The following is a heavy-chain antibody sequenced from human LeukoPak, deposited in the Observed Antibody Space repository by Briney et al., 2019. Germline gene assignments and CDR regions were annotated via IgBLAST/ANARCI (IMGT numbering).Heavy chain of an antibody. J-gene: IGHJ5*02. D-gene: IGHD6-13*01. CDR1: RYTFTSYY. Sequence: ASVTVSCKASRYTFTSYYMHWVRQAPGQGLEWMGISNPSGGSTSYAQKFQGRVTMTRDTSTSTGYMELSSLRSEDTAVYYCARDVAAAGPCHPWGQGTLVTVSS. CDR2: SNPSGGST. CDR3: ARDVAAAGPCHP. V-gene: IGHV1-46*01.